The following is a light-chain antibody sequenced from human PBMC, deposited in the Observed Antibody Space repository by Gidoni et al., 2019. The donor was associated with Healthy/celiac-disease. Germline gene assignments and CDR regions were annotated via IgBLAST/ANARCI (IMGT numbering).Light chain of an antibody. J-gene: IGKJ1*01. CDR3: QQYNHWPGT. CDR1: QSVSSN. Sequence: EIVMTQSPATLSVSPGERATLSCRASQSVSSNLAWYQQKPGQAPRPLIYGASTRATGIPARFSGSGSGTEFTLTISSLQSEDFAVSYCQQYNHWPGTFGQGTKVEIK. V-gene: IGKV3-15*01. CDR2: GAS.